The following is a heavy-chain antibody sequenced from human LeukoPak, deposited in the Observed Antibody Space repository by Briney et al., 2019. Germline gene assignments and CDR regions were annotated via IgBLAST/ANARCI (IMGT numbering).Heavy chain of an antibody. CDR3: ARDLGVSGDLNWFDP. J-gene: IGHJ5*02. V-gene: IGHV3-30*04. D-gene: IGHD4-17*01. CDR2: MSYDGSNK. Sequence: GGSLRLSCAASGFTFSSYAMHWVRQAPGKGLEWVAVMSYDGSNKYYADSVKGRFTISRDNSKNTLYLQMNSLRAEDTAVYYCARDLGVSGDLNWFDPWGQGTLVTVSS. CDR1: GFTFSSYA.